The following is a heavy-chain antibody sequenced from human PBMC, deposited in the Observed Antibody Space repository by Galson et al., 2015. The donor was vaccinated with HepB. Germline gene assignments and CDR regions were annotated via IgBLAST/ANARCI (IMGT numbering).Heavy chain of an antibody. J-gene: IGHJ3*02. V-gene: IGHV1-24*01. Sequence: SVKVSCKASGYTLTELSMHWVRQAPGKGLEWMGGFDPEDGETIYAQKFQGRVTMTEDTSTDTAYMELSSLRSEDTAVYYCATVRYCGGDCYSRGAFDIWGQGTMVTVSS. CDR2: FDPEDGET. D-gene: IGHD2-21*01. CDR1: GYTLTELS. CDR3: ATVRYCGGDCYSRGAFDI.